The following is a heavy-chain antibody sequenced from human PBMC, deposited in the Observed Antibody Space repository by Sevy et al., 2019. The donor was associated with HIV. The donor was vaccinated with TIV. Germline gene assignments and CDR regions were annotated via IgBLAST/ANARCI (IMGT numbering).Heavy chain of an antibody. V-gene: IGHV1-2*02. CDR1: GYTFTGYY. D-gene: IGHD2-15*01. CDR3: ARDYYTSSRYCSGGSCYSDYYYGMDV. CDR2: INPNSGGT. Sequence: ASVKVSCKASGYTFTGYYMHWVRQAPGQGLAWMGWINPNSGGTNYAQKFQGRVTMTRDTSISTAYMELSRLRSDDTAVYYCARDYYTSSRYCSGGSCYSDYYYGMDVWGQGTTVTVSS. J-gene: IGHJ6*02.